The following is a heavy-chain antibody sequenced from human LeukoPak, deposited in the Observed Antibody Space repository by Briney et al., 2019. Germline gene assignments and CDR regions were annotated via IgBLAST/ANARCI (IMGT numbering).Heavy chain of an antibody. CDR3: ARHKPGIAAADNLKGDYYYYYMDV. D-gene: IGHD6-13*01. V-gene: IGHV4-4*07. CDR1: GGSISSYY. J-gene: IGHJ6*03. CDR2: IYTSGST. Sequence: PSETLSLTCTVSGGSISSYYWSWIRQPAGKGLEWIGRIYTSGSTNYNPSLKSRVTMSVDTSKNQFSLRLSSVTAADTAVYYCARHKPGIAAADNLKGDYYYYYMDVWGKGTTVTISS.